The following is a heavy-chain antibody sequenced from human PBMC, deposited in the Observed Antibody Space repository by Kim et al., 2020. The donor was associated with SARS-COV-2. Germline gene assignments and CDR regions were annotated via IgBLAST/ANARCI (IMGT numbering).Heavy chain of an antibody. CDR2: IKSKTDGGTT. J-gene: IGHJ4*02. CDR3: TTEWYYYDSSGYYSQDY. V-gene: IGHV3-15*01. Sequence: GGSLRLSCAASGFTFSNAWMSWVRQAPGKGLEWVGRIKSKTDGGTTDYAAPVKGRFTISRDDSKNTLYLQMNSLKTEDTAVYYCTTEWYYYDSSGYYSQDYWGQGTLVTVSS. CDR1: GFTFSNAW. D-gene: IGHD3-22*01.